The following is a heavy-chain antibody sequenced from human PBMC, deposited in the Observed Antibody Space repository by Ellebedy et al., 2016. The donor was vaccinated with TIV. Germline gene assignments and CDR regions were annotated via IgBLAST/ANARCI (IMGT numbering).Heavy chain of an antibody. CDR2: IIPILGIA. CDR1: GGTFSSYA. J-gene: IGHJ6*02. D-gene: IGHD6-19*01. CDR3: AREGVAGSYYYYYGMDV. V-gene: IGHV1-69*04. Sequence: SVQVSCXASGGTFSSYAISWVRQAPRQGLEWMGRIIPILGIANYAQKFQGRVTITADKSTSTAYMELSSLRSEDTAVYYCAREGVAGSYYYYYGMDVWGQGTTVTVSS.